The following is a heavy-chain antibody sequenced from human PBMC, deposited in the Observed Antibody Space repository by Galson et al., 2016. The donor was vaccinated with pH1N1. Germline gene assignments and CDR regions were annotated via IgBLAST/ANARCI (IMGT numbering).Heavy chain of an antibody. CDR1: GFTFDYFS. J-gene: IGHJ4*02. CDR2: ISRVGVT. CDR3: AKEKFGSKWSTFDN. Sequence: SLRLSCAASGFTFDYFSLHWVRQAPGKGLEWVSLISRVGVTFYADSVRGRFTISRENNRNSLSLQMDGLTSEDTAFYYCAKEKFGSKWSTFDNWGQGTLVTVSS. D-gene: IGHD2-15*01. V-gene: IGHV3-43*01.